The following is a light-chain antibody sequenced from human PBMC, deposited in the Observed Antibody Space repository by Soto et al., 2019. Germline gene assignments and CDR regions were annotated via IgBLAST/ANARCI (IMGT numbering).Light chain of an antibody. Sequence: QLVLAQSPSSSASLGASVKLTCTLSTAHSNYAIAWHQQQPDKGPRFLLKLNSDGSHSKGDGIPDRFSGSSSGAERYLTISTLQSEDEADYYCQTWVTGIHIFGGGTQLTVL. CDR3: QTWVTGIHI. V-gene: IGLV4-69*01. CDR1: TAHSNYA. CDR2: LNSDGSH. J-gene: IGLJ2*01.